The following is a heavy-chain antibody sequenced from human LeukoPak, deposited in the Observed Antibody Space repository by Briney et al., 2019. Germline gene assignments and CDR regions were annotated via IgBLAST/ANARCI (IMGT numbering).Heavy chain of an antibody. J-gene: IGHJ4*02. D-gene: IGHD3-22*01. CDR2: ISYDGSNK. Sequence: GGSLRLSCAASGFTFSSYAMHWVRQAPGKGLEWGAVISYDGSNKYYADSVKGRFTISRDNSKNTLYLQMNSLRAEDTAVYYCATPVEHTHDSSGYYKDYWGQGTLVTVSS. CDR3: ATPVEHTHDSSGYYKDY. V-gene: IGHV3-30-3*01. CDR1: GFTFSSYA.